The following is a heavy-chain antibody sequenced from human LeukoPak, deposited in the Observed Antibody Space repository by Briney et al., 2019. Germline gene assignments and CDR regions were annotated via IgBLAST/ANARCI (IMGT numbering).Heavy chain of an antibody. CDR1: GFTFSSYA. V-gene: IGHV3-23*01. CDR2: ISGSGGST. Sequence: GGSLRLSCAASGFTFSSYAMSWVRQAPGKGLEWVSAISGSGGSTYYADSGKGRFTISRDNSKNTLYLQMDSLRAEDTAVYYCAKGVYDSSGYLDYWGQGTLVTVSS. D-gene: IGHD3-22*01. CDR3: AKGVYDSSGYLDY. J-gene: IGHJ4*02.